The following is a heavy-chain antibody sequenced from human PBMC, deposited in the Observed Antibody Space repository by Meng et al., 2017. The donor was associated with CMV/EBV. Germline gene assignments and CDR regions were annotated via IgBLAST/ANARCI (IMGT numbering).Heavy chain of an antibody. D-gene: IGHD5-18*01. J-gene: IGHJ4*02. CDR2: INPSGGST. CDR3: ARVDTASFDY. CDR1: VYTFTSYY. V-gene: IGHV1-46*01. Sequence: SVPVSCKASVYTFTSYYMLWVRQAPGQGLEWMGIINPSGGSTSYAQKFQGRVTMTRDTSTSTVYMELSSLRSEDTAVYYCARVDTASFDYWGQGTLVTVSS.